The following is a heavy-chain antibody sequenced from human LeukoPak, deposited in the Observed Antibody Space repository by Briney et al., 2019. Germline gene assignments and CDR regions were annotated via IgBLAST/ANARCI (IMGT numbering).Heavy chain of an antibody. CDR3: TRVGYIDEGIDY. J-gene: IGHJ4*02. CDR2: IKQDGSKK. V-gene: IGHV3-7*04. CDR1: GFPFVSYW. D-gene: IGHD5-24*01. Sequence: GGPRSLSGVALGFPFVSYWMTWVRQAPGKGREWVANIKQDGSKKSYVDSVKGRFTISRDNAKNSLYLQMDSLRAEDTAIYYCTRVGYIDEGIDYWGQGTLVTVSS.